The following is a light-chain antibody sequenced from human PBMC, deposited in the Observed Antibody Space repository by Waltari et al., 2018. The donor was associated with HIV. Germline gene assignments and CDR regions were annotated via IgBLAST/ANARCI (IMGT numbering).Light chain of an antibody. CDR1: QSITTS. CDR3: QQYTTYST. CDR2: KAS. Sequence: DIQLTQSPSTLSASVGDTVTITCRASQSITTSLAGYQQKPGKAPSLLIYKASILKSGVPSRFSGRGSGTDFTLTISSLQSDDFATYYCQQYTTYSTFGQGSKVEIK. V-gene: IGKV1-5*03. J-gene: IGKJ1*01.